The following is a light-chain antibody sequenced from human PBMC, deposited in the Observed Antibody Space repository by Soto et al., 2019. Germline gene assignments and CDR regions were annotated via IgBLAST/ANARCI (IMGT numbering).Light chain of an antibody. J-gene: IGKJ2*01. Sequence: EVVLTQSPGTLSLSPGDTATLSCRTSRRVSSDYLAWYQQKPGQAPRLLIYGASSRATDIPDRFSGGGSGTDFTLSISRLEPEDFAVYYCLQSGSSPYTFGQGTKLDI. CDR1: RRVSSDY. CDR2: GAS. V-gene: IGKV3-20*01. CDR3: LQSGSSPYT.